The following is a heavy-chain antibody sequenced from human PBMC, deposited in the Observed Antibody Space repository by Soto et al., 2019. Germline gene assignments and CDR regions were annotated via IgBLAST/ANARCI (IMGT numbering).Heavy chain of an antibody. D-gene: IGHD3-10*01. J-gene: IGHJ6*02. CDR2: IFYSGST. Sequence: SETLSLTCTVSGDSISSYSYYWGWIRQPPGKGLEWIGTIFYSGSTYYNPSLRSRVTISVDTSNNRFSLRLNSVTAADTAVYYCARLPHGGYRYNPGSFYKVPSYNGIDVWGQGNTVTVSS. CDR3: ARLPHGGYRYNPGSFYKVPSYNGIDV. CDR1: GDSISSYSYY. V-gene: IGHV4-39*01.